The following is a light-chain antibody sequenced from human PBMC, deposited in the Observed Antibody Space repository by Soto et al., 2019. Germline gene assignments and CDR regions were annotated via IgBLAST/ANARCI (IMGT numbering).Light chain of an antibody. V-gene: IGLV2-11*01. Sequence: QSVLTQPRSVSGSPGQSVTISGTGTISDVGGYNYVSWYQQHPGKAPKLMIYDVSKRPSGAPDRFSGSKSGNTASLTISGLQAEDEADYYCCSYAGSPYVFGTGTKDTV. CDR1: ISDVGGYNY. CDR3: CSYAGSPYV. J-gene: IGLJ1*01. CDR2: DVS.